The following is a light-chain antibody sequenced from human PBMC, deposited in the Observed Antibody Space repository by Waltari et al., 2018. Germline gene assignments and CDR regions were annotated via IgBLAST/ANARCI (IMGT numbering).Light chain of an antibody. CDR3: QQTRTYPLT. V-gene: IGKV1-12*01. CDR2: LSS. CDR1: QAVSTW. Sequence: IQMTQSPSSLSASVGETVTISCRASQAVSTWLAWYQQRPGKAPKVLIYLSSSLQTGVPSRFAGSGSGTEFTLTISSLQPEDAATYFCQQTRTYPLTFGXGTKVEIK. J-gene: IGKJ4*01.